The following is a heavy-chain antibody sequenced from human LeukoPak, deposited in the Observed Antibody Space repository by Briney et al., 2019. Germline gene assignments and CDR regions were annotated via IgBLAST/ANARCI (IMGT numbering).Heavy chain of an antibody. V-gene: IGHV1-8*01. CDR1: GYPFRNYD. Sequence: GASVKVSCKTFGYPFRNYDINWVRLATGQGLEWMGWINPHSGKTGYAQKFQGRVTMTTDTSASTAYMELSSLRSEDTAVYYCARLSSHCGDYKVDPWGQGTLVTVSS. CDR2: INPHSGKT. D-gene: IGHD4-17*01. CDR3: ARLSSHCGDYKVDP. J-gene: IGHJ5*02.